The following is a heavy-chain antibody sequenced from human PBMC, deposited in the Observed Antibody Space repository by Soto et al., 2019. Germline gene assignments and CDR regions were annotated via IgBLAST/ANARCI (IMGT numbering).Heavy chain of an antibody. CDR2: IYYSGST. CDR3: AIALSPMYSSSRYNFYY. Sequence: SETLSLTCTVSGGSLSSYYWSWIRQPPGKGLEWIGYIYYSGSTNYNPSLKSRVTISVDTSKNQFSLKLSSVTAADTAVYYCAIALSPMYSSSRYNFYYWGQVTLVTVPQ. J-gene: IGHJ4*02. D-gene: IGHD6-13*01. V-gene: IGHV4-59*01. CDR1: GGSLSSYY.